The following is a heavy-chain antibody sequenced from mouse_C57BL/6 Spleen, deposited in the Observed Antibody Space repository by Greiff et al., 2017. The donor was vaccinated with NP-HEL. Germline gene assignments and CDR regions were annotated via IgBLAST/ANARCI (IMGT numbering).Heavy chain of an antibody. CDR2: ISSGSSTI. D-gene: IGHD1-1*01. Sequence: DVMLVESGGGLVKPGGSLKLSCAASGFTFSDYGMHWVRQAPEKGLEWVAYISSGSSTIYSADTVKGRFTISRDNATSTLFLQMTSLRSEDTAMYYCARSGSSYLAWFAYWGQGTLVTVSA. J-gene: IGHJ3*01. V-gene: IGHV5-17*01. CDR1: GFTFSDYG. CDR3: ARSGSSYLAWFAY.